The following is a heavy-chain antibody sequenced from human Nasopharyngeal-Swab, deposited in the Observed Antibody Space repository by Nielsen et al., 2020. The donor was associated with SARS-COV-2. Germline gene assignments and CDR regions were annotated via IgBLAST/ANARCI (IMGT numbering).Heavy chain of an antibody. D-gene: IGHD3-3*01. Sequence: TLSLTCTVSGGSISSYYWSWIRQPPGKGLEWIGYIYYSGSTNYNPSLKSRVTISVDTSKNQFSLKLTSVTAADTAVYYCARHVSTTIFGVVIISYFDYWGQGTLVTVSS. CDR1: GGSISSYY. J-gene: IGHJ4*02. CDR3: ARHVSTTIFGVVIISYFDY. V-gene: IGHV4-59*08. CDR2: IYYSGST.